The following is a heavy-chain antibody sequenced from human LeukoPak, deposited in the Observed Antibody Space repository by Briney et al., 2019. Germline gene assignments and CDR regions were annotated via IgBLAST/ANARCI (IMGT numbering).Heavy chain of an antibody. CDR1: GFTVNSNY. Sequence: GGSLRLSCAASGFTVNSNYMSWVRQAPGKGLEWVSVLYSGSNTYYADSVKGRFTVSRDNSKNTLYLQMNSLRAEDTAVYYCATSGGDRSADAFDIWGQGTMVTVSS. CDR2: LYSGSNT. CDR3: ATSGGDRSADAFDI. J-gene: IGHJ3*02. D-gene: IGHD2-21*02. V-gene: IGHV3-53*01.